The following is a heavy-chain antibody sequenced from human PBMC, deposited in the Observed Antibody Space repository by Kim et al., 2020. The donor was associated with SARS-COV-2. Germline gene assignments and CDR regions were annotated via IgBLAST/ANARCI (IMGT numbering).Heavy chain of an antibody. D-gene: IGHD6-19*01. CDR3: AKDIGYSSGCPDY. CDR2: ISWNSGSI. Sequence: GGSLRLSCAASGFTFDDYALHWVRQAPGKGLEWVSGISWNSGSIGYADSVKGRFTISRDNAKNSPYLQMNSLRAEDTALYYCAKDIGYSSGCPDYWGQGT. V-gene: IGHV3-9*01. J-gene: IGHJ4*02. CDR1: GFTFDDYA.